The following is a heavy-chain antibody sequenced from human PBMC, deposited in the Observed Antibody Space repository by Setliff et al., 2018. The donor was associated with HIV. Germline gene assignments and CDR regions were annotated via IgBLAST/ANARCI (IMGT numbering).Heavy chain of an antibody. CDR1: GFTFSSYN. J-gene: IGHJ5*02. V-gene: IGHV3-21*06. Sequence: PGGSLRLSCAASGFTFSSYNMIWVRQAPGKGLEWVSSISSTSTYTYYADSLKGRFTTSRDNAKNSLYLQMNSLRAEDTAVYYCAREYYYDTPNNWFDPWGQGTLVTVSS. CDR3: AREYYYDTPNNWFDP. D-gene: IGHD3-22*01. CDR2: ISSTSTYT.